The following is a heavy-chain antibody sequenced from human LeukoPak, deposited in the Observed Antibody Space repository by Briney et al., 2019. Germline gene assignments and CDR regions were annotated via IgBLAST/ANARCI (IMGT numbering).Heavy chain of an antibody. V-gene: IGHV3-48*03. Sequence: GGSLRLSCAAPGFTFSSYEMNWVRQAPGTGLEWVSYISTSGSIIYYADSVKGRFTISRDNAKNSLYLQMNSLRAEDMAVYFCARGSSSSSGYYDYWGQGTLVTVSS. D-gene: IGHD3-22*01. J-gene: IGHJ4*02. CDR3: ARGSSSSSGYYDY. CDR1: GFTFSSYE. CDR2: ISTSGSII.